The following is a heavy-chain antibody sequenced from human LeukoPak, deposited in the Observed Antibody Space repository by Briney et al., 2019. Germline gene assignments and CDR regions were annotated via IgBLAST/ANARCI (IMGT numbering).Heavy chain of an antibody. J-gene: IGHJ4*02. Sequence: PSETLSLTCTVSGGSISSGSYYWSWIRQPPGKGLEWIGYIYYSGSTNYNPSLKSRVTISVDTSKNQFSLKLSSVTAADTAVYYCATGYCSSTSCYQFDYWGQGTLVTVSS. CDR2: IYYSGST. D-gene: IGHD2-2*03. V-gene: IGHV4-61*01. CDR1: GGSISSGSYY. CDR3: ATGYCSSTSCYQFDY.